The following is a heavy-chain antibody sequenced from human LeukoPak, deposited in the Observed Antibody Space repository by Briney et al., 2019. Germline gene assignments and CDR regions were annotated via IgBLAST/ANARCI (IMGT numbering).Heavy chain of an antibody. CDR2: ISSSSTII. CDR1: GSTFSSNE. Sequence: GGSLRLSCAASGSTFSSNELYWVRQAPGKGLEWISYISSSSTIIKYADSVRGRFTISRDDARESLYLQMSSLRADDTAIYYCGASRQYVGAFDIWGQGTLVTVSS. J-gene: IGHJ3*02. D-gene: IGHD3-16*01. V-gene: IGHV3-48*03. CDR3: GASRQYVGAFDI.